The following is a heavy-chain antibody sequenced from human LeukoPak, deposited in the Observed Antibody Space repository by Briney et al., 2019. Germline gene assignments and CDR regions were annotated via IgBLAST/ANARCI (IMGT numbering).Heavy chain of an antibody. D-gene: IGHD3-9*01. CDR2: INSDGSSI. V-gene: IGHV3-74*01. Sequence: GGSLRLPCAASGFTFSSYWMHWVRQAPGKGLVWVSRINSDGSSISYADSVKGRFTISRDNAKDTVFLQMNSLRAEDTAVYYCARGYFRDFWGQGTLVTVSS. CDR1: GFTFSSYW. J-gene: IGHJ4*02. CDR3: ARGYFRDF.